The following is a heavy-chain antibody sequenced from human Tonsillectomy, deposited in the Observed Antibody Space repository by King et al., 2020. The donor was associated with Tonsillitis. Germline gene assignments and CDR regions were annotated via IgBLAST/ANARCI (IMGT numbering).Heavy chain of an antibody. J-gene: IGHJ4*02. Sequence: VQLVESGGGVVQPGRSLRLSCAASGFTFSSYVMHWVRQAPGKGLEWVAVISFDGSNKNYADSVKGRFTISRDNSKNTLCLQMNSLRSEDTAIYYCAKEERVWKTTYFDYWGQGTMVSVSS. V-gene: IGHV3-30*18. D-gene: IGHD1-1*01. CDR1: GFTFSSYV. CDR3: AKEERVWKTTYFDY. CDR2: ISFDGSNK.